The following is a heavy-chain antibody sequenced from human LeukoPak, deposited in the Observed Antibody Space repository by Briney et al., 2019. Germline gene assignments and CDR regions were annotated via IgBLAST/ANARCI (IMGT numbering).Heavy chain of an antibody. CDR1: GGSISSYY. V-gene: IGHV4-59*08. D-gene: IGHD3-22*01. CDR2: IYYSGTS. Sequence: SETLSLTCTVSGGSISSYYWSWIRRPPGKELEWIGYIYYSGTSDCNPSLKSRVTISVDTSKNQFSLNLTSVTTADTAVYYCARGHRAVTYYYDSSGPWYFDYWGQGTLVTVSS. J-gene: IGHJ4*02. CDR3: ARGHRAVTYYYDSSGPWYFDY.